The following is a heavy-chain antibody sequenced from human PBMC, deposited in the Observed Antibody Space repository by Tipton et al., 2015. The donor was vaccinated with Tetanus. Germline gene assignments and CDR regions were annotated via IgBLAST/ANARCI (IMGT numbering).Heavy chain of an antibody. V-gene: IGHV4-61*05. CDR2: ISSSGRS. D-gene: IGHD2-21*01. CDR3: ARANCEFPNKDLFDS. J-gene: IGHJ4*02. Sequence: TLSLTCSVSGGSIRSGHHQWDWIRQPPGKGLEWIGYISSSGRSNYNYSLKSRITITQDKSKNQFSLKLTSVTAADTAVYYCARANCEFPNKDLFDSWGPGSLVIASS. CDR1: GGSIRSGHHQ.